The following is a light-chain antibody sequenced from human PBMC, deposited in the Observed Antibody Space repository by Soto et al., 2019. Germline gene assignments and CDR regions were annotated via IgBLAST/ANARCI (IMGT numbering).Light chain of an antibody. CDR1: SSDVGAYNY. Sequence: QSALTQPASVSGSPGQSVAISCTGTSSDVGAYNYISWYQQHPGKAPKLLLSEVSNRPSGVSSRFSGSKSGNTASLTISGLQTEDESDYYCSSFSSSSALVVFGGGTKVTVL. J-gene: IGLJ2*01. CDR3: SSFSSSSALVV. V-gene: IGLV2-14*01. CDR2: EVS.